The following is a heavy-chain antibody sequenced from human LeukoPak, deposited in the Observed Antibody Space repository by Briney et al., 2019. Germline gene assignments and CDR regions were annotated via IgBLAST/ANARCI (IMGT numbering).Heavy chain of an antibody. CDR3: ANSKQLCYDY. Sequence: PGGSLRLSCAASGFTFSSYSMNWVRQAPGKGLEWVSSISSSSSYIYYADSVKGRFTISRDNAKNSLYLQMNSLRAEDTAVYYCANSKQLCYDYWGQGTLVTVPS. D-gene: IGHD5-18*01. V-gene: IGHV3-21*01. CDR1: GFTFSSYS. CDR2: ISSSSSYI. J-gene: IGHJ4*02.